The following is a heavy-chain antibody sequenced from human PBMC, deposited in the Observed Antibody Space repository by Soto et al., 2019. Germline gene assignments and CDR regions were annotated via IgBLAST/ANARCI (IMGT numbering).Heavy chain of an antibody. Sequence: QVQLVQSGAAVKKPGSSVKVSCKASGGTFSSYAISWVRQAPGQGLEWMGGIIPIFGTANYAQKFQGRVTKTENESTRTHYKELGNLRSDDTPVYYCARGRAHYDSRDYYGTKYFQHWGQGTLVTVSS. CDR3: ARGRAHYDSRDYYGTKYFQH. CDR1: GGTFSSYA. D-gene: IGHD3-22*01. CDR2: IIPIFGTA. V-gene: IGHV1-69*01. J-gene: IGHJ1*01.